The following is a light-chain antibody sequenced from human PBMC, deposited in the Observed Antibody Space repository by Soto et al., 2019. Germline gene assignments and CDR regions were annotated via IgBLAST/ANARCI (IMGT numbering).Light chain of an antibody. CDR1: QSVSSSY. CDR3: QHYGSSPT. CDR2: GVS. Sequence: EIVLTQSPGTLSLSPGERATLSCRASQSVSSSYLGWYQQKPGQAPRLLIYGVSNGVTGITDRFSCSGSGTCFALPISRLEPEDFAVYYCQHYGSSPTFGQGTKLEIK. J-gene: IGKJ2*01. V-gene: IGKV3-20*01.